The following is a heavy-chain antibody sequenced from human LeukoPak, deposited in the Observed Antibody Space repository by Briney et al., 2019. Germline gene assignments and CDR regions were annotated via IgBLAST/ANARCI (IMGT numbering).Heavy chain of an antibody. CDR1: GFTFSSYA. V-gene: IGHV3-23*01. CDR3: AKISGYYSGYFDY. Sequence: GGSLRLSCAASGFTFSSYAMSWVRQAPGKGLEWVSVISGSGGSTYYADSVKGRFTISRDNSKNTLYLQMNSLRAEDTAVYYCAKISGYYSGYFDYWGQGTLVTVSS. D-gene: IGHD3-22*01. CDR2: ISGSGGST. J-gene: IGHJ4*02.